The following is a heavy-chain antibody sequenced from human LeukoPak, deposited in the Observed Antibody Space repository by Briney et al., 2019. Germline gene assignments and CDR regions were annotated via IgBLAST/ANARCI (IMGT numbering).Heavy chain of an antibody. Sequence: GGSLRLSCSASGFTFSSYAMHWVRQAPGKGLEYVSAISSNGGSTYYADSVKGRFTISRDNSKNTLYLQMSSLRAEDTAVYYCAKDTKPVAGTGDAFDIWGQGTMVTVSS. V-gene: IGHV3-64D*06. D-gene: IGHD6-19*01. J-gene: IGHJ3*02. CDR2: ISSNGGST. CDR1: GFTFSSYA. CDR3: AKDTKPVAGTGDAFDI.